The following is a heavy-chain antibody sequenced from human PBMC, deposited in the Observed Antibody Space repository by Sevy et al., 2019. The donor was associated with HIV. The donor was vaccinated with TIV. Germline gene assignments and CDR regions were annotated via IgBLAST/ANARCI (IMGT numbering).Heavy chain of an antibody. J-gene: IGHJ4*02. CDR1: GFSFSSYG. V-gene: IGHV3-30*02. CDR2: IQYDGSNK. Sequence: GGSLRLSCAASGFSFSSYGMHWVRQAPGKGLEWMSYIQYDGSNKDYADSVKGRFTISRDNSKNTLYLKMNSLRVEDKDVFYCVKEGGGEGGDHWGQGTLVTVSS. CDR3: VKEGGGEGGDH. D-gene: IGHD2-21*01.